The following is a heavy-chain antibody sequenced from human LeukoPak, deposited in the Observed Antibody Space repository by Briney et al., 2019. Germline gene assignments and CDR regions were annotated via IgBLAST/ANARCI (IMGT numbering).Heavy chain of an antibody. Sequence: PSETLSLTCAVYGGSFSGYYWSWIRQPPGKGLEWIGEINHTGSTNYNPSLKSRVTISEDTSKNQFSLKLSSVTAADTAVYCCARGGGLLWFGEPNYYYCAMDVWGQGTTVTVSS. CDR2: INHTGST. CDR3: ARGGGLLWFGEPNYYYCAMDV. J-gene: IGHJ6*02. D-gene: IGHD3-10*01. V-gene: IGHV4-34*01. CDR1: GGSFSGYY.